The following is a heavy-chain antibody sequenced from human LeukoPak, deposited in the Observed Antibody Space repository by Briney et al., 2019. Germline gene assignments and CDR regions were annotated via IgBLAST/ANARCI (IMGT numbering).Heavy chain of an antibody. V-gene: IGHV3-20*04. Sequence: GGSLRLSCAASGFTFDDYGMSWVRQGPGKGLEWVSAINRNGDSTGYADSVKGRFTISRDNAKNTLYLQMNSLRAEDTAVYYCARGPQFSGPGWFDPWGQGTLVTVSS. CDR2: INRNGDST. CDR3: ARGPQFSGPGWFDP. J-gene: IGHJ5*02. CDR1: GFTFDDYG. D-gene: IGHD3-10*01.